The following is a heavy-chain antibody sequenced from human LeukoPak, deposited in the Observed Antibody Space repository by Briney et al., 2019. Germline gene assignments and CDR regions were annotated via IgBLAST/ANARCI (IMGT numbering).Heavy chain of an antibody. D-gene: IGHD2-15*01. J-gene: IGHJ4*02. CDR2: IYYSGST. CDR3: ASGSCSGGSCYGY. CDR1: GGSISSSSYY. Sequence: PSETLSLTCTVSGGSISSSSYYWGWIRQPPGKGLEWIGSIYYSGSTYYNPSLKSRVTISVDTSKNQFSLKLSSVTAADTAVYYCASGSCSGGSCYGYWGQGTLVTVSS. V-gene: IGHV4-39*07.